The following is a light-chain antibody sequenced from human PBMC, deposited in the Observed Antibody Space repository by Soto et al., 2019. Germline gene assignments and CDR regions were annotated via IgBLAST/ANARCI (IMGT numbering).Light chain of an antibody. V-gene: IGKV3-20*01. CDR2: GAS. CDR1: QSVSSNY. CDR3: QQYGGSMT. J-gene: IGKJ1*01. Sequence: EIVLTQSPGTLSLSPGERATLSCRASQSVSSNYLAWYQKRPGRAPRPLIYGASSRDTGIPDRFSGSGSGTDFTLTISRLEPEDFAVYYCQQYGGSMTFGQGTKVEIQ.